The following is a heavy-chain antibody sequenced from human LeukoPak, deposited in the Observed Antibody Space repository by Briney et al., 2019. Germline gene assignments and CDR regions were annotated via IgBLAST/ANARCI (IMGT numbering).Heavy chain of an antibody. J-gene: IGHJ4*02. CDR3: ARSDQGPDY. CDR2: INQDGSEK. Sequence: GGSLRLSCAASGFSFGSYWMNWVRQAPGKGLEWVAIINQDGSEKNYVDSVKGRFTMSRDNAKNSLYLQMNSLRAEDSSVYYCARSDQGPDYWGQGTLVTVSS. CDR1: GFSFGSYW. V-gene: IGHV3-7*01.